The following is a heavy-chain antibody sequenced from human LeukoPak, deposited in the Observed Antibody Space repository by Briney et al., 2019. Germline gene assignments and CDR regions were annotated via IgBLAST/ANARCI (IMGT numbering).Heavy chain of an antibody. CDR2: INPNSDAT. V-gene: IGHV1-2*02. CDR3: ARSLLTYSSDSSFVY. D-gene: IGHD3-22*01. J-gene: IGHJ4*02. Sequence: ASVKVCCKASGYTYTEYYMHWVRQAPGQGLEWMGWINPNSDATNYAQKFQGRVTMTRDTSISTLYMELSRLRSDDTAVFYCARSLLTYSSDSSFVYWGQGTLVTVSS. CDR1: GYTYTEYY.